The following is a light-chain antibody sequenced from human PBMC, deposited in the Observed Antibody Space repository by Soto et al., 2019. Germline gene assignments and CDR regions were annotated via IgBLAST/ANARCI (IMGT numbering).Light chain of an antibody. J-gene: IGLJ1*01. V-gene: IGLV2-14*01. Sequence: QSALTQPASVSGSPGQSITISCTGTSSDVGGYNYVSWYQQHPGKAPKLMIYDVSNRPSRVSNRFSGSKSGNTASLTISGLQDEDEADYYCSAYSGSGTYVFGTGTKLTVL. CDR3: SAYSGSGTYV. CDR2: DVS. CDR1: SSDVGGYNY.